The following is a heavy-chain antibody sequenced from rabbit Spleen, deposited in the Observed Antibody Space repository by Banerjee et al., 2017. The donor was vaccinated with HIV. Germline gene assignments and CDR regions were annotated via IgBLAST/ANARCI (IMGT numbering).Heavy chain of an antibody. V-gene: IGHV1S40*01. CDR3: ARDPYVAYGDVDL. CDR1: GFTITSTYW. D-gene: IGHD2-1*01. J-gene: IGHJ4*01. CDR2: IYGGNN. Sequence: QSLEESGGDLVKPGASLTLTCTASGFTITSTYWMCWFRQAPGRGLEWIACIYGGNNKYASWAKGRFTISTTSSTTVTLLMTSLTAADTATYFCARDPYVAYGDVDLWGPGTLVT.